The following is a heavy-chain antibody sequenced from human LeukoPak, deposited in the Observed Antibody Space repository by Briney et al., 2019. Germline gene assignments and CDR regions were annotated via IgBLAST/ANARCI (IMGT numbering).Heavy chain of an antibody. D-gene: IGHD6-19*01. V-gene: IGHV3-48*03. CDR3: ARVSGWYGMDV. Sequence: GVSLRLSCAACGFTFSSYEMNWVRQAPGKGLEWVSYISSSCSTILYADSVKGRFTISRDNAKNSLYLQMNSLRAEDTAVYYCARVSGWYGMDVWGQGTTVTVSS. CDR1: GFTFSSYE. CDR2: ISSSCSTI. J-gene: IGHJ6*02.